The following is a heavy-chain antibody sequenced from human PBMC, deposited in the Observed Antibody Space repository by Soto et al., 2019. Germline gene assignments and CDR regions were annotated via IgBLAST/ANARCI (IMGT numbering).Heavy chain of an antibody. Sequence: QVQLQESGPGLVKPSQTLSLTCTVSGGSISSGGYYWSWIRQHPGKGLEWIGYIYYSGSTYYNPSLKSRVPISVDTSKNPFPLKLSSVTAADTAVYYCAGESRERAPGVSGQYYFWTGYRQVFDPWGQGTLVTVSS. CDR3: AGESRERAPGVSGQYYFWTGYRQVFDP. CDR2: IYYSGST. V-gene: IGHV4-31*03. J-gene: IGHJ5*02. CDR1: GGSISSGGYY. D-gene: IGHD3-3*01.